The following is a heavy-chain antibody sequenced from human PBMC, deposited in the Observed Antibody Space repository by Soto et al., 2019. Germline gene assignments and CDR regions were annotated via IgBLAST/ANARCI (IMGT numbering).Heavy chain of an antibody. V-gene: IGHV3-7*03. CDR2: IKHVGSEK. Sequence: EVQLVESGGGLVQPGGSLRLSCAASGFTFSSYWMSWVRQAPGKGLVWVANIKHVGSEKYYVDSVKGRFTISRDNAKCSTYLQMDSLRAGDTAVYYCARKTSGMYVWGQGTTVTVSS. J-gene: IGHJ6*02. CDR3: ARKTSGMYV. CDR1: GFTFSSYW.